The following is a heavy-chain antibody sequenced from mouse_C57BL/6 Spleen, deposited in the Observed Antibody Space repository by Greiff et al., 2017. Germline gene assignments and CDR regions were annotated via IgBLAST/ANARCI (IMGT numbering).Heavy chain of an antibody. V-gene: IGHV14-4*01. D-gene: IGHD2-5*01. CDR1: GFNIKDAY. J-gene: IGHJ2*01. Sequence: EVQLQQSGAELVRPGASVKLSCTASGFNIKDAYMHWVKQRPEQGLEWIGWIDPENGDTEYASKFQGKATITADPSSNTAYLQLSSLTSEDTAIYYCARRGYSNYPYYVDYWGQGTTLTVSS. CDR3: ARRGYSNYPYYVDY. CDR2: IDPENGDT.